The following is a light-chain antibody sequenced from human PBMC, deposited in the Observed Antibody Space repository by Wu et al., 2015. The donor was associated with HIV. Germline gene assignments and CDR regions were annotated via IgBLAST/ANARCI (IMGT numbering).Light chain of an antibody. CDR1: QSISSK. V-gene: IGKV3-15*01. CDR2: GAS. Sequence: ETVMTQSPATLSVSLGERVTLSCRASQSISSKLAWYQQKPGQAPRLLIYGASTRATGIPVRFSGSGSGTEFTLTISSLQSEDFAVYYCQQYGSAPRTFGQGTRVEIK. CDR3: QQYGSAPRT. J-gene: IGKJ1*01.